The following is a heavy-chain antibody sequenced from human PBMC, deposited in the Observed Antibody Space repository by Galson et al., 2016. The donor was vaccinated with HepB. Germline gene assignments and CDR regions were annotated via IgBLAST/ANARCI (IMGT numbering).Heavy chain of an antibody. D-gene: IGHD5-18*01. Sequence: PALVKPTQTLTLTCTFSGFSLRSSGVGVGWIRQPPGKALEWLALIYWDDDKRYSPSLKTRLTITKETSKNQVVLTMTNMDPLDTATYDCAHRKLVPAKKGYSYGPWYFDYWGQGTLVTVSS. J-gene: IGHJ4*02. CDR2: IYWDDDK. CDR1: GFSLRSSGVG. CDR3: AHRKLVPAKKGYSYGPWYFDY. V-gene: IGHV2-5*02.